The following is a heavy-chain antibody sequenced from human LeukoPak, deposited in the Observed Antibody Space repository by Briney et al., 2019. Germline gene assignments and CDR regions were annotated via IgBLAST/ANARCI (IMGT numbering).Heavy chain of an antibody. CDR1: GFTFSSYG. D-gene: IGHD5-24*01. CDR3: ARHLSFLEMATIGY. CDR2: IWYDGSNK. J-gene: IGHJ4*02. V-gene: IGHV3-33*01. Sequence: PGGSLRLSCAASGFTFSSYGMHWVRQAPGKGLEWVAVIWYDGSNKYYADSVKGRFTISRDNAKNSLYLQMNSLRAEDTAVYYCARHLSFLEMATIGYWGQGTLVTVSS.